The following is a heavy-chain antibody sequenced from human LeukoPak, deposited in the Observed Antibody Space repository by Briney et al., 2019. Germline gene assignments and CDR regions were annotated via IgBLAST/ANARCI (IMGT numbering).Heavy chain of an antibody. CDR1: GYKFTSFW. D-gene: IGHD3-10*01. CDR2: IDPFDSYT. CDR3: ARRQISSGTMDV. J-gene: IGHJ6*02. V-gene: IGHV5-10-1*01. Sequence: GESLKISCKGSGYKFTSFWISWVRQMPGKGLEWMGRIDPFDSYTSYSPSFQGHVTMSADKSISSVHLQWNSLKAADSAIYYCARRQISSGTMDVWGPGTTVTVSS.